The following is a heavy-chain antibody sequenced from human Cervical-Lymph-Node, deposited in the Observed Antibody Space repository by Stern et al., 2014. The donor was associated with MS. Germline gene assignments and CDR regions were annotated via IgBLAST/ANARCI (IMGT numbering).Heavy chain of an antibody. Sequence: QLVQSGPEVKKPGTSVKVSCKASGFTFTDSAVQWVRQARGQRLEWIGWLVVASGNTNYAQKFQDRVTITRDMSTSTAYMELSSLRSEDSAIYYCAASLITVAPVCWGQGTLVTVSS. CDR2: LVVASGNT. V-gene: IGHV1-58*01. CDR1: GFTFTDSA. CDR3: AASLITVAPVC. J-gene: IGHJ4*02. D-gene: IGHD6-19*01.